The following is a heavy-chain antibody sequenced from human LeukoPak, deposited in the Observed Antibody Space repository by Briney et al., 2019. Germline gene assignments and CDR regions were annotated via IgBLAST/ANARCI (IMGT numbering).Heavy chain of an antibody. CDR3: ARDHDYGDYGTYEDY. Sequence: SQTLSLTCAISGDSVSSNSVAWNWVRQSPSRGLEWLGRTDYRSRWYKDYAVSVKSRIPITPHPYKNQFYLQLNSVTPEDTAVYYCARDHDYGDYGTYEDYWGQGTLVTVSS. V-gene: IGHV6-1*01. CDR1: GDSVSSNSVA. CDR2: TDYRSRWYK. D-gene: IGHD4-17*01. J-gene: IGHJ4*02.